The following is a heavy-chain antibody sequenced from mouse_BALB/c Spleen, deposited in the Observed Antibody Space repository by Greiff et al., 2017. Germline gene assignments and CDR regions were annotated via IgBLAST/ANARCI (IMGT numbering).Heavy chain of an antibody. Sequence: QVQLQQSGAELARPGASVKLSCKASGYTFTSYWMQWVKQRPGQGLEWIGAIYPGDGDTRYTQKFKGKATLTADKSSSTAYMQLSSLASEDSAVYYCARQRYEDAMDYWGQGTSVTVSS. D-gene: IGHD2-10*02. CDR2: IYPGDGDT. J-gene: IGHJ4*01. V-gene: IGHV1-87*01. CDR3: ARQRYEDAMDY. CDR1: GYTFTSYW.